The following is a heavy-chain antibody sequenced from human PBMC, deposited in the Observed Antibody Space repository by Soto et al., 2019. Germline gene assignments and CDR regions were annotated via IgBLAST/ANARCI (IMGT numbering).Heavy chain of an antibody. Sequence: QIQLVQSGPEVKKPGASVKVSCKACGYTFRTSVISWVRQAPGQRLEWVGGISADNGNTNYAQKFQGRVTLTIDTSTSTGYMELRSLRFDDTAVYYRARASHYDTSTSYDSYYYYMDVWGEGTAVTVS. CDR3: ARASHYDTSTSYDSYYYYMDV. J-gene: IGHJ6*03. CDR2: ISADNGNT. V-gene: IGHV1-18*01. D-gene: IGHD3-9*01. CDR1: GYTFRTSV.